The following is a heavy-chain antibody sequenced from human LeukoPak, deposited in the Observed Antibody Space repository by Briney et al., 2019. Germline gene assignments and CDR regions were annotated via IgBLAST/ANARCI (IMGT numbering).Heavy chain of an antibody. Sequence: ASVEVSCKASGYTFTSYYMHWVRQAPGQGLEWMGVINPSGGSTSYAQKFQGRVTMTRDTSTSTVYMELSSLRSEDTAVYYCARGGVALLPRYKDAFDIWGQGTMVTVSS. CDR2: INPSGGST. CDR1: GYTFTSYY. V-gene: IGHV1-46*01. J-gene: IGHJ3*02. D-gene: IGHD2-8*02. CDR3: ARGGVALLPRYKDAFDI.